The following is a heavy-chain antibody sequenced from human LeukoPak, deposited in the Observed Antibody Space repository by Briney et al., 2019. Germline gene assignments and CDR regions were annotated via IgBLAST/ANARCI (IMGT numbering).Heavy chain of an antibody. D-gene: IGHD4-17*01. CDR3: ARVDYGDSQTIDY. V-gene: IGHV3-48*04. Sequence: GGSLRLSCAASGFTFSSYSMNWVRQAPGKGLEWVSYISSSGSTIYYADSVKGRFTISRDNAKNSLYLQMNSLRAEDTAVYYCARVDYGDSQTIDYWGQGTLVTVSS. CDR2: ISSSGSTI. CDR1: GFTFSSYS. J-gene: IGHJ4*02.